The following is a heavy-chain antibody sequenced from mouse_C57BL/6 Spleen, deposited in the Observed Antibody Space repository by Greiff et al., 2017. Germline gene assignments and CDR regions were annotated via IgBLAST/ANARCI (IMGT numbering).Heavy chain of an antibody. CDR3: AREYYSNPGDY. CDR1: GFSLTSYG. D-gene: IGHD2-5*01. V-gene: IGHV2-2*01. J-gene: IGHJ2*01. CDR2: IWSGGST. Sequence: VQRVESGPGLVQPSQSLSITCTVSGFSLTSYGVHWVRQSPGKGLEWLGVIWSGGSTYYNAAFISRLSISKDNSKSQVFFKMNSLQADDTAIYYCAREYYSNPGDYWGQGTTLTVSS.